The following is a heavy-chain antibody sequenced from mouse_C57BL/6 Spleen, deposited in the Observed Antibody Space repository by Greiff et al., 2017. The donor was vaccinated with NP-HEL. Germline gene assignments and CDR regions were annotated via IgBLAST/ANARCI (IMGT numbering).Heavy chain of an antibody. V-gene: IGHV3-8*01. J-gene: IGHJ1*03. D-gene: IGHD5-1*01. Sequence: EVKLMESGPGLAKPSQTLSLTCSVTGYSITSDYWNWIRKFPGNKLEYMGYISYSGSTYYNPSLKSRISITRDTSKNQYYLHLNSVTTEDTATYYCARTQDLRVLWYFDVWGTGTTVTVSS. CDR3: ARTQDLRVLWYFDV. CDR2: ISYSGST. CDR1: GYSITSDY.